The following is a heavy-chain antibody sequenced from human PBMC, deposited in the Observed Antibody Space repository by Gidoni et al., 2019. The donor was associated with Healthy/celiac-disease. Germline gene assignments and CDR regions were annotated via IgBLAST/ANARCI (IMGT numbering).Heavy chain of an antibody. CDR1: GFTFSSYA. Sequence: QVQLVESGGGVVQTGRSLRLSCAASGFTFSSYALHWVRQAPGKGLEWVAVISYDGSNKYYADSVKGRFTISRDNSKNTLYLQMNSLRAEDTAVYYCAGPSFTPYCSSTSCYQGFDYWGQGTLVTVSS. CDR2: ISYDGSNK. D-gene: IGHD2-2*01. J-gene: IGHJ4*02. CDR3: AGPSFTPYCSSTSCYQGFDY. V-gene: IGHV3-30-3*01.